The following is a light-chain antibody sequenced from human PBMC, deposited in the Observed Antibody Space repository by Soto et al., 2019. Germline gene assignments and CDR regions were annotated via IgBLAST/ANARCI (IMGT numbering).Light chain of an antibody. CDR1: QPISSW. CDR2: DAS. Sequence: DIQMTQSPPTLSASVGARVTITCRASQPISSWLAWYQQNPGKAPKLLIDDASNLATGVPSRFSGSGSGTHFTFTISSLQPEDVATYYCQQYDDLPITFGQGTRLEIK. CDR3: QQYDDLPIT. J-gene: IGKJ5*01. V-gene: IGKV1-33*01.